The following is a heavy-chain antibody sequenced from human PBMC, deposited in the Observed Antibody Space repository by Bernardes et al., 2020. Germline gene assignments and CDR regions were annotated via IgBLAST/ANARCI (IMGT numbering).Heavy chain of an antibody. Sequence: GGSLRLSCAASGFSFDTYWMSWVRRAPGKGLEWVSAISGSGGSTYYADSVKGRFTISRDNSKNTLYLQMNSLRAEDTAVYYCAKVSEEQWLSAAFDIWGQGTMVTVSS. CDR2: ISGSGGST. CDR1: GFSFDTYW. CDR3: AKVSEEQWLSAAFDI. J-gene: IGHJ3*02. D-gene: IGHD6-19*01. V-gene: IGHV3-23*01.